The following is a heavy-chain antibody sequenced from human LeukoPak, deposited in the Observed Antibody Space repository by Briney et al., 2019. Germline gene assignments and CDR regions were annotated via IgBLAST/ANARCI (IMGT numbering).Heavy chain of an antibody. CDR3: ARDLDWGAFDA. CDR1: GFAFNTYS. J-gene: IGHJ5*02. D-gene: IGHD3-9*01. CDR2: VSDSGGIT. V-gene: IGHV3-23*01. Sequence: GGSLRLSCAASGFAFNTYSMNWVRQAPGKGLEWVSVVSDSGGITYYADSLKGRFTISRDNSKNTLYLQMNSLRAEDTAVYYCARDLDWGAFDAWGQGTLVTVSS.